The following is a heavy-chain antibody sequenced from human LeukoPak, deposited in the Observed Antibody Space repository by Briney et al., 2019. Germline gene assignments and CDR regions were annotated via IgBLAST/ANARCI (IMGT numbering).Heavy chain of an antibody. V-gene: IGHV3-23*01. CDR1: GFTFSSYA. D-gene: IGHD3-3*01. Sequence: GGSLRLSCAASGFTFSSYAMSWVRQAPGKGLEWVSAISGSGGSTYYADSVKGRFTISRDNAKNSLYLQMNSLRAEDTAVYYCARETDDFWSDYWGQGTLVTVSS. CDR2: ISGSGGST. CDR3: ARETDDFWSDY. J-gene: IGHJ4*02.